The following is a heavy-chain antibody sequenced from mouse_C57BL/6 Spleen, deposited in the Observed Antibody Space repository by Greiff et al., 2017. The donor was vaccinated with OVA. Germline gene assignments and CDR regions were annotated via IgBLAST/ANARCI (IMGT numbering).Heavy chain of an antibody. CDR3: ARQAVDWYFDV. V-gene: IGHV5-2*01. J-gene: IGHJ1*03. CDR2: INSDGGST. CDR1: AYEFPSHD. Sequence: EVMLVESGGGLVQPGESLKLSCESNAYEFPSHDMSWVRKTPEKRLELVAAINSDGGSTYYPDTMERRFIISRDTTKKTRYLQLSGLRSEDTALYYWARQAVDWYFDVWGTGTTVTVSS.